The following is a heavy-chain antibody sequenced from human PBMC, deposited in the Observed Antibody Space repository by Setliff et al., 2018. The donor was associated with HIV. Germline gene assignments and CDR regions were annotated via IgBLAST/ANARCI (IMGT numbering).Heavy chain of an antibody. CDR3: ARGVARQVVIDRWFDP. J-gene: IGHJ5*02. CDR1: GGSFSDFY. Sequence: PSETLSLTCAVFGGSFSDFYWSWIRQPPGKGLEWIGEISYSGSTVYNPSLKSRVTMSVDASKNLVSLNLNSVTAADTAIYYCARGVARQVVIDRWFDPWDQGTPVTVSS. D-gene: IGHD2-21*01. V-gene: IGHV4-34*01. CDR2: ISYSGST.